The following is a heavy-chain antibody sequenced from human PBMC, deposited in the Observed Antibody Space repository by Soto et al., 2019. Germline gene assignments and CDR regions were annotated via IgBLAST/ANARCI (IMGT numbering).Heavy chain of an antibody. CDR2: IYPGDSDT. D-gene: IGHD2-21*01. CDR3: VSHLHKGPDYNYYLYMDV. J-gene: IGHJ6*03. V-gene: IGHV5-51*01. Sequence: GCIIQIHRKGLEWMGIIYPGDSDTRYSPSFQGQVTISADKSISTAYLQWSSLKASDTAMYYCVSHLHKGPDYNYYLYMDVWGEPTTVTVSS.